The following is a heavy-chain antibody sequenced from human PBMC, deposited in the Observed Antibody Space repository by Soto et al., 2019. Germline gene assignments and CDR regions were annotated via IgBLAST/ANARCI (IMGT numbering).Heavy chain of an antibody. CDR3: TRVMGTNKVEY. D-gene: IGHD1-1*01. J-gene: IGHJ4*01. V-gene: IGHV5-51*01. CDR2: VYPGDSDT. CDR1: GYRFADYC. Sequence: PVECLKISCKGFGYRFADYCIAWVRQIPGKGLEWMGIVYPGDSDTRYSPSFEGQVTISADKSTSTAYLQLSSLKASDSAIYYCTRVMGTNKVEYWGQGTLVTVSA.